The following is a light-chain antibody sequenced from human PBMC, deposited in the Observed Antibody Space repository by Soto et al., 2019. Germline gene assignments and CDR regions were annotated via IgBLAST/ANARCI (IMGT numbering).Light chain of an antibody. CDR3: SSYSRTTTLGV. CDR2: EVN. J-gene: IGLJ1*01. V-gene: IGLV2-14*02. CDR1: SSDVRPYNL. Sequence: QSALTQPASVSGSPGQSITISCTGISSDVRPYNLVSWYQQHPAKAPKLMIFEVNNRPSGVSNRFSGSKSGSTASLTIAGLQAEDEADYYCSSYSRTTTLGVFGTGTKLTVL.